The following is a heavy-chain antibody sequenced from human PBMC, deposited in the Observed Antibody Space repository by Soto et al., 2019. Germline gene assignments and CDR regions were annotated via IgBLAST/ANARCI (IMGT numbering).Heavy chain of an antibody. CDR2: INHSGST. V-gene: IGHV4-34*01. CDR1: GGSFSGYY. CDR3: ARGYCSGGSCYLKTFPYYFDY. J-gene: IGHJ4*02. D-gene: IGHD2-15*01. Sequence: QVQLQQWGAGLLKPSETLSLTCAVYGGSFSGYYWSWIRQPPGKGLEWIGEINHSGSTNYNPSLKSRVTISVDTSKNQFARKLSSVTAADTAVYYCARGYCSGGSCYLKTFPYYFDYWGQGTLVTVSS.